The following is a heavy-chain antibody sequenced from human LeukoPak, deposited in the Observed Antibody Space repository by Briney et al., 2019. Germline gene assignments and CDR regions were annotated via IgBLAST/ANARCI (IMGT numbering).Heavy chain of an antibody. J-gene: IGHJ6*04. Sequence: ASVKVSCKASGYTFTSYYMHWVRQAPGQGLEWMGIINPSGGSTSYAQKFQGRVTMTRDTSTSTVCMELSSLRSEDTAVYYCTFCSSTSCYMQGLDVWGKGTTVTISS. V-gene: IGHV1-46*01. CDR1: GYTFTSYY. CDR3: TFCSSTSCYMQGLDV. D-gene: IGHD2-2*01. CDR2: INPSGGST.